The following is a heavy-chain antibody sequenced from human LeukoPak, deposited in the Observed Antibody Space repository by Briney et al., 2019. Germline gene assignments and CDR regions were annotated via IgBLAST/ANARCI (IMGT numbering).Heavy chain of an antibody. V-gene: IGHV3-23*01. J-gene: IGHJ4*02. Sequence: PGGTLRLSCAASGFTFSSYAMSWVRQAPGKGLEWVSAISGSGGSTYYADSVKGRFTISRDNSKNTLYLQMNSLRAEDTAVYYCAKEREYYDFWSGYLGEGYYFDYWGQGTLVTVSS. CDR3: AKEREYYDFWSGYLGEGYYFDY. CDR2: ISGSGGST. D-gene: IGHD3-3*01. CDR1: GFTFSSYA.